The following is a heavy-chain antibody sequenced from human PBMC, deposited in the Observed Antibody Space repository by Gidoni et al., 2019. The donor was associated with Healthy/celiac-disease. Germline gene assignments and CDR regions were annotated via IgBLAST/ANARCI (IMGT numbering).Heavy chain of an antibody. CDR1: GGSFSGFH. D-gene: IGHD5-18*01. J-gene: IGHJ4*02. Sequence: QVQLQPWAAGLLKPSETLSLTRAVYGGSFSGFHWCRHRQPPGKGMEWMGEINHRGSTNYNPSLKSRVTISVEPSKNQFSLKLSSVTAADTAVYYWARGKGGRGYIMGKPTRNGYFDYWGQGTLVTVSS. CDR2: INHRGST. V-gene: IGHV4-34*01. CDR3: ARGKGGRGYIMGKPTRNGYFDY.